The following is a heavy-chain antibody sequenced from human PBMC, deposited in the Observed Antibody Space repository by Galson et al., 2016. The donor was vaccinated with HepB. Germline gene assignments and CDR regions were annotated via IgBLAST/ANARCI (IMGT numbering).Heavy chain of an antibody. CDR1: GFTFSSCP. J-gene: IGHJ3*01. Sequence: ALRLSCAASGFTFSSCPMSWVGQAPGKGLEWVSRISGSGGSTNYADSVKGRFTMSRDNSKNTLYLQMNSLRAEDTALYYCAKRLRSSGSGGSNDAFDVWGQGTMVTVSS. CDR3: AKRLRSSGSGGSNDAFDV. CDR2: ISGSGGST. V-gene: IGHV3-23*01. D-gene: IGHD6-19*01.